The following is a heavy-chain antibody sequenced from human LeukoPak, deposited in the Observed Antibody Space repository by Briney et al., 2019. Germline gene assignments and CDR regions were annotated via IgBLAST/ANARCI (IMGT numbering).Heavy chain of an antibody. D-gene: IGHD5-18*01. CDR3: ARVGDTAMEFDY. CDR2: ISWNSGSI. Sequence: GGSLRLSCAASGFTFDDYAMPWVRQAPGKGLEWVSGISWNSGSIGYADSVKGRFTISRDNAKNTLYLQMNSLRAEDTAVYYCARVGDTAMEFDYWGQGTLVTVSS. J-gene: IGHJ4*02. CDR1: GFTFDDYA. V-gene: IGHV3-9*01.